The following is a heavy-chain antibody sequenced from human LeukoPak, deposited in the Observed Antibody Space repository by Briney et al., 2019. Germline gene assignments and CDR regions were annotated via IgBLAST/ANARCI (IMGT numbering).Heavy chain of an antibody. Sequence: ASVKVSCKASGYTFTNYDINWVRQAPGQGLEWMGWMNPNSGNTGYAQTFQGRVTMTRNTSISTAYMELSSLRSEDTAVYYCASSGSPSSSDNWFDPWGQGTLVTVSS. D-gene: IGHD3-10*01. CDR2: MNPNSGNT. J-gene: IGHJ5*02. CDR3: ASSGSPSSSDNWFDP. CDR1: GYTFTNYD. V-gene: IGHV1-8*01.